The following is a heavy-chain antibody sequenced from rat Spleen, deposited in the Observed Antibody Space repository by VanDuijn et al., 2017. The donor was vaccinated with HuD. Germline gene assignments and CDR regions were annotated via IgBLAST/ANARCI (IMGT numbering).Heavy chain of an antibody. D-gene: IGHD1-10*01. Sequence: ELQLQESGPGLVKPSQSLSLTCSVSGYSITSSYWGWVRKFPGNKMEWMGYISYSGSTSYNPSLKSQISITRYTSKNQFFLQLNSVTTEDTATYYCARRSNNPYWYFDFWGPGTMVTVSS. CDR3: ARRSNNPYWYFDF. J-gene: IGHJ1*01. V-gene: IGHV3-1*01. CDR1: GYSITSSY. CDR2: ISYSGST.